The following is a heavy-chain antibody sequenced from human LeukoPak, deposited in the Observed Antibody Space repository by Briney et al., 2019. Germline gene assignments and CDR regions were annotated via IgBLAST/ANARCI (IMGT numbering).Heavy chain of an antibody. CDR3: ARFCSSTSWYYYYYMDV. D-gene: IGHD2-2*01. Sequence: ASVKVSCKASGYTFTGYYMHWVRQAPGQGLEWMGWINPNSGGTNYAQKFQGRVTMTRDTSISTAYMELSRLRSDDTAVYYCARFCSSTSWYYYYYMDVWGKGTTVTVSS. V-gene: IGHV1-2*02. CDR1: GYTFTGYY. CDR2: INPNSGGT. J-gene: IGHJ6*03.